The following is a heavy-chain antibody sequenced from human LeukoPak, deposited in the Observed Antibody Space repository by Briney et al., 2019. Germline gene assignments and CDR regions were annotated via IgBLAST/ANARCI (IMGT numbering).Heavy chain of an antibody. Sequence: PGGSLRLSCAASGFTFSSYSMNWVRQAPGKGLEWVSSISSSSSYIYYADSVKGRFTISRDNAKNSLYLQMNSLRAEDTAVYYCARWGDLGYCSSTSCFKTLDYWGQGTLVTVSS. D-gene: IGHD2-2*01. CDR2: ISSSSSYI. V-gene: IGHV3-21*01. CDR3: ARWGDLGYCSSTSCFKTLDY. J-gene: IGHJ4*02. CDR1: GFTFSSYS.